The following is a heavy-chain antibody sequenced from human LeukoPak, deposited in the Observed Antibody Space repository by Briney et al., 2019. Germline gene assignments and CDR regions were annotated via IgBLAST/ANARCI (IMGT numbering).Heavy chain of an antibody. J-gene: IGHJ4*02. D-gene: IGHD1-26*01. CDR2: ISGYNGNT. CDR1: GYTFTNYG. V-gene: IGHV1-18*01. Sequence: GASVKVSCKASGYTFTNYGISWVRQAPGQGLEWMGWISGYNGNTNYAQKFQGRITMTTDTSTSTGYMELRSLRSDDTAVYYCARGDNSGSYFGGPMYWGQGTLVTVSS. CDR3: ARGDNSGSYFGGPMY.